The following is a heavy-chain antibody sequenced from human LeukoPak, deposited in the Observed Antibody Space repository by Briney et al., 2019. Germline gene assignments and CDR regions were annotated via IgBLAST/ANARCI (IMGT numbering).Heavy chain of an antibody. CDR2: IIPIFGTA. D-gene: IGHD2-15*01. J-gene: IGHJ4*02. CDR1: GGTFSSYA. Sequence: SVKVSCKASGGTFSSYAITWVRQAPGQGLEWMGRIIPIFGTANYAQKFQGRVTITTDESTSTAYMELSSLRSEDTAVYYCASQYCSGGSCYGANDYWGQGTLVTVSS. V-gene: IGHV1-69*05. CDR3: ASQYCSGGSCYGANDY.